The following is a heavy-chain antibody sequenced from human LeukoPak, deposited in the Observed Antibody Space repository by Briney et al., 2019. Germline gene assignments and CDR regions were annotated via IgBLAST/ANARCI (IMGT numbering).Heavy chain of an antibody. D-gene: IGHD2-21*02. CDR2: ISSSSSYI. CDR3: ARDILYCGGDCYFDY. V-gene: IGHV3-21*01. CDR1: GFTFSSYS. J-gene: IGHJ4*02. Sequence: PGGSLRLSCAASGFTFSSYSMNWVRQAPGKGLEWVSSISSSSSYIYYADSVKGRFTISRDNAKNSLYLQMNSLRAEDTAVYHCARDILYCGGDCYFDYWGQGTLVTVSS.